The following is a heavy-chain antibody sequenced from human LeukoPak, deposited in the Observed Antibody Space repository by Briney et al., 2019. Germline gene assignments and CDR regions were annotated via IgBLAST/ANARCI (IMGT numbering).Heavy chain of an antibody. CDR1: VYTFTSYA. V-gene: IGHV1-2*06. J-gene: IGHJ4*02. CDR2: IDPNSGGS. Sequence: ASVKVSCKASVYTFTSYAMNWVRQAPGQGLEWMGRIDPNSGGSNYGQKFQGRVTLTGDTSTSTAYMELSRLTSDDTAMYYCAVLGYCTGNSCYTFSYFDYWGQGTPVTVSS. D-gene: IGHD2-15*01. CDR3: AVLGYCTGNSCYTFSYFDY.